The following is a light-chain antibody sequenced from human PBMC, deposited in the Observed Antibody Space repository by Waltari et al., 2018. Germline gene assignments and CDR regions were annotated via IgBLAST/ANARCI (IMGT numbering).Light chain of an antibody. CDR3: SSYTSSSSYV. Sequence: QSALTQPASVSGSPGQSIPISATGTSSDVGGYNSVYWYQQHPGKAPQLMIYDVSNRPSGVSNHFSGSKSGNTASLTISGLQAEDEADYYCSSYTSSSSYVFGTGTKVTVL. J-gene: IGLJ1*01. CDR1: SSDVGGYNS. V-gene: IGLV2-14*03. CDR2: DVS.